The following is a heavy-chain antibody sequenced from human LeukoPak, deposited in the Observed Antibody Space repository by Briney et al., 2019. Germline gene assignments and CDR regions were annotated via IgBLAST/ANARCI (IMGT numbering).Heavy chain of an antibody. CDR3: ASLVKDAGTEFDY. V-gene: IGHV1-46*01. CDR2: INPSGGST. CDR1: GYTFTTYY. J-gene: IGHJ4*02. D-gene: IGHD6-13*01. Sequence: ASVKVSCKASGYTFTTYYIHWVRQAPGQGLEWMGMINPSGGSTSYAQKFQGRVTMTRDTSTSTVYMELSSLRSEDTAVYYCASLVKDAGTEFDYWGQGTLVTVSS.